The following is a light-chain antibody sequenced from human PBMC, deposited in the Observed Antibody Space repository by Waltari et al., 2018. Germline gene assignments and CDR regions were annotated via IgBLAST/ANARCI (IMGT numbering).Light chain of an antibody. J-gene: IGLJ3*02. CDR1: STDVGGYNY. Sequence: QSALAQPASVSGSPGQSITISCTGTSTDVGGYNYVSWYQQHPGKAPKLLIFDVGNRPSGVSNRFSGSQSGNTASLTISGLQPEDESDYYCCSFTSRSTWVFGGGTKLTVL. CDR2: DVG. CDR3: CSFTSRSTWV. V-gene: IGLV2-14*01.